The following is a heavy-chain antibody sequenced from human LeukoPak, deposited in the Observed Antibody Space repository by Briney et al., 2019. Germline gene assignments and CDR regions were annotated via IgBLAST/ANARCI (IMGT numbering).Heavy chain of an antibody. V-gene: IGHV1-8*01. D-gene: IGHD3-16*02. J-gene: IGHJ4*02. CDR2: MNPNSGNT. CDR1: GYTFTSYD. CDR3: ARGSSRLITFGGVIVYYFDY. Sequence: GASVKVSCKASGYTFTSYDINWVRQATGQGLEWMGWMNPNSGNTGYAQKFQGRVTMTRNTSISTAYTELSSLRSEDTAVYYCARGSSRLITFGGVIVYYFDYWGQGTLVTVSS.